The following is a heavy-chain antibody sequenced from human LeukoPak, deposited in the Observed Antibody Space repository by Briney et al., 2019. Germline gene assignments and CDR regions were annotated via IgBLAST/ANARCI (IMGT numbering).Heavy chain of an antibody. J-gene: IGHJ4*02. CDR2: IYYSGST. V-gene: IGHV4-31*03. D-gene: IGHD2/OR15-2a*01. CDR1: GGSISSGGYY. CDR3: ARGISPPALVDY. Sequence: SETLSLTCTVSGGSISSGGYYWSWLRQHPGKGLEWIGYIYYSGSTYYNPSLKSRVTISVDTSKNQFSLKLSSVTAADTAVYYCARGISPPALVDYWGQGTLVTVSS.